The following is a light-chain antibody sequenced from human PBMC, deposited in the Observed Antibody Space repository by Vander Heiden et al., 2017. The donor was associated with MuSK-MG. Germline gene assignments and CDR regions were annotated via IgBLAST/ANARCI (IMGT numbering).Light chain of an antibody. CDR1: HDISRF. CDR3: QQLKGNPHT. CDR2: LVS. Sequence: DIQLTPSPSFLSAAVGDSVPITCRASHDISRFLAWYQQKPGRAPKLLIYLVSSLQSGVPSRFSGSCSGTEFTLTISIMQPADFGTYPCQQLKGNPHTFGGGTKLEIK. J-gene: IGKJ4*01. V-gene: IGKV1-9*01.